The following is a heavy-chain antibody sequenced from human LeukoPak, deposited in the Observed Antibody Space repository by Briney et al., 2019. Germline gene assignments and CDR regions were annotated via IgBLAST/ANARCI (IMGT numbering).Heavy chain of an antibody. CDR2: IYSSGST. CDR3: ARSPVVVPAAIDY. V-gene: IGHV4-4*07. J-gene: IGHJ4*02. CDR1: GGSTSSYY. Sequence: SETLCLTCTVSGGSTSSYYWSWIRQPAGKGLEWIGRIYSSGSTNYNPSLKSRVTISVDKSKNQFSLKLSSVTAADTAVYYCARSPVVVPAAIDYWGQGTLVTVSS. D-gene: IGHD2-2*01.